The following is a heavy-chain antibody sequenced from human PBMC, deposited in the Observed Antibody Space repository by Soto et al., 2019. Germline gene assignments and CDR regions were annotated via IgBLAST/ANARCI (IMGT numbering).Heavy chain of an antibody. CDR3: ARDRGIAADLDY. J-gene: IGHJ4*02. V-gene: IGHV1-2*02. D-gene: IGHD6-13*01. CDR2: INPNSGGT. Sequence: ASVKVSCKVSGYTFTGYYMHWVRQAPGQGLEWMGWINPNSGGTSYAQKFQGRVTMTRDTSISTAYMELSRLRSDDTAVYYCARDRGIAADLDYWGQGTLVTVSS. CDR1: GYTFTGYY.